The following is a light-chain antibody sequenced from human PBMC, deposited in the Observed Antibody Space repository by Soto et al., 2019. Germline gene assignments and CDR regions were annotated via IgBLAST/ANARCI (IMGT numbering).Light chain of an antibody. J-gene: IGLJ1*01. Sequence: QSVLTQPASVSGSPGQSITISCTGTSSDVGGFNDVSWYQQHPGKAPKLMIYDVTNRPSGVSYRFSGSKSGNTASLTISGLQAEDEADYYCNSYTNSSTYVFGTGTKLTVL. CDR1: SSDVGGFND. CDR2: DVT. V-gene: IGLV2-14*03. CDR3: NSYTNSSTYV.